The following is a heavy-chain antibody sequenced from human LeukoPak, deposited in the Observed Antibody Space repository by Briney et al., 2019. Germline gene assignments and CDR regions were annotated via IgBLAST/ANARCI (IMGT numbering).Heavy chain of an antibody. CDR1: GYTFTSYW. CDR2: INPDGGST. J-gene: IGHJ4*02. CDR3: ARAPRNSSTMLDY. D-gene: IGHD6-13*01. V-gene: IGHV1-46*01. Sequence: ASVKVSCKASGYTFTSYWIQWVRPAPGQGLEGMGLINPDGGSTAYAHRFQGRVTMTRDTSTSTVYMDFSSLRSEDTALYYCARAPRNSSTMLDYWGQGTLVTVSS.